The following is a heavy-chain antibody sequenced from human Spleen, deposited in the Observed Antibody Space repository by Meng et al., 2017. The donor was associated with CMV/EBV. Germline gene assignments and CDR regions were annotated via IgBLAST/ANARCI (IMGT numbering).Heavy chain of an antibody. CDR3: ARDTTLLRFLEWSRIGMDV. D-gene: IGHD3-3*01. CDR2: IYYSGST. Sequence: SETLSLTCTVSGGSISSSSYYWGWIRQPPGKGLEWIGSIYYSGSTYYSPSLKSRVTISVDTSKNQFSLKLSSVTAADTAVYYCARDTTLLRFLEWSRIGMDVWGQGTTVTVSS. J-gene: IGHJ6*02. V-gene: IGHV4-39*07. CDR1: GGSISSSSYY.